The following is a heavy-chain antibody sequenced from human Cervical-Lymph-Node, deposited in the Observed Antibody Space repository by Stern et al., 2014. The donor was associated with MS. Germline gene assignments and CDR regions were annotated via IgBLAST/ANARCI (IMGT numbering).Heavy chain of an antibody. CDR1: GG. CDR2: IIRPVGTA. J-gene: IGHJ5*02. Sequence: QMQLVQSGADVKKPGSAVRVSCKASGGVSWLRQAPGQGLEYMGGIIRPVGTAHYAQRFRGRLTITADTSRNTTYMELRSLRSDDTAVYYCARGTGDNWFDPWGQGTLVSVSS. CDR3: ARGTGDNWFDP. D-gene: IGHD3-10*01. V-gene: IGHV1-69*06.